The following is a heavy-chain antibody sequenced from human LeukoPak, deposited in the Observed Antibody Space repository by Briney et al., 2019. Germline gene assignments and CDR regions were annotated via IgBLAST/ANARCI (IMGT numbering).Heavy chain of an antibody. CDR1: GYTFTSYY. Sequence: ASVKVSCKASGYTFTSYYMHWVRQAPGQGLEWMGIINPSGGSTSYAQKFQGRVTMTRDKSTSTAYMELSSLRSEDTAVYYCARDPPYPNSKQQLVQPDYWGQGTLVTVSS. J-gene: IGHJ4*02. CDR3: ARDPPYPNSKQQLVQPDY. CDR2: INPSGGST. D-gene: IGHD6-13*01. V-gene: IGHV1-46*01.